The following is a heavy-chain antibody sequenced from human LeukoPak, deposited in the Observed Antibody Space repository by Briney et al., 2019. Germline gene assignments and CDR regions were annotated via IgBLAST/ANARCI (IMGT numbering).Heavy chain of an antibody. CDR2: INPNSGGT. CDR3: ARDAGTTSYYHYYGMDV. D-gene: IGHD1-7*01. J-gene: IGHJ6*02. Sequence: ASVKVSCKASGYTFTGYYMHWVRQAPGQGLEWMGWINPNSGGTNYAQKLQGRVTMTTDTSTSTAYMELRSLRSDDTAVYYCARDAGTTSYYHYYGMDVWGQGTTVTVSS. CDR1: GYTFTGYY. V-gene: IGHV1-2*02.